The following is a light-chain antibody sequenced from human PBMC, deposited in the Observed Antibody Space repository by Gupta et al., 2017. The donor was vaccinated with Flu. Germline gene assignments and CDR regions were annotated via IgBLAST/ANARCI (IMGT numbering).Light chain of an antibody. Sequence: VTLGQPASISCRSSQSLVHRNGNTYLHWFQQRPGQPPRRLIYKVSNRDSGVRERLSGRGSGTDFTLKMSRVEADDAGVYYCMRGTGWPYAFGHEANLEI. V-gene: IGKV2-30*02. J-gene: IGKJ2*01. CDR3: MRGTGWPYA. CDR1: QSLVHRNGNTY. CDR2: KVS.